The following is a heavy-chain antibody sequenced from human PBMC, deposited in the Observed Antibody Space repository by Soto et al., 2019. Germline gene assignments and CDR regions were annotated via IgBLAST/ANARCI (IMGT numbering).Heavy chain of an antibody. D-gene: IGHD2-15*01. J-gene: IGHJ4*02. CDR1: GSTSNDHA. CDR3: GKDGNAGGRDY. Sequence: SLRLSCAVSGSTSNDHAMHWVRQAPGKGLEWVSGISLDSGRTGYADSVKGRFTTSRDNAKNSLYLQMNSLRAEDTALYYCGKDGNAGGRDYWGQRNLVTVSS. CDR2: ISLDSGRT. V-gene: IGHV3-9*02.